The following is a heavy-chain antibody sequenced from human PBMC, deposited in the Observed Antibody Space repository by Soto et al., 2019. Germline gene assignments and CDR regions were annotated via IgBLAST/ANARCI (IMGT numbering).Heavy chain of an antibody. J-gene: IGHJ4*02. D-gene: IGHD6-13*01. V-gene: IGHV3-66*01. CDR2: IYSGGST. Sequence: EVQLVESGGGLVQPGGSLRLSCAASGFTVSSNYMSWVRQAPGKGLEWVSVIYSGGSTYYADSVKGRFTISRDNSKNTLYLQMNSLRAEDTAVYYCASIQWGSSSHIEYWGQGTLVTVSS. CDR3: ASIQWGSSSHIEY. CDR1: GFTVSSNY.